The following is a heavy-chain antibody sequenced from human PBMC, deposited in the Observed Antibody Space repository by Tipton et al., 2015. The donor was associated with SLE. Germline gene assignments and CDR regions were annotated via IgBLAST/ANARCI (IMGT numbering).Heavy chain of an antibody. CDR2: MSQTGIT. CDR1: VYSITSGYY. J-gene: IGHJ4*02. D-gene: IGHD3-3*01. CDR3: VREHHPRITVFGADC. V-gene: IGHV4-38-2*02. Sequence: TLSLTCTVSVYSITSGYYWGWIRPPPGKGLEWIGSMSQTGITYYNPTLMSRVTISGDTSKNQFFLNLDSVTAADTAVYYCVREHHPRITVFGADCWGQGTLVTVPS.